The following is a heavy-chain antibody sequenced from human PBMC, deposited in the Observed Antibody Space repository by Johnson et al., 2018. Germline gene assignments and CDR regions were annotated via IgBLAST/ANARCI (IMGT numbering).Heavy chain of an antibody. CDR1: GFSFHEYA. D-gene: IGHD3-3*01. V-gene: IGHV3-9*01. CDR3: AKDNDFWSDLYFYYMDG. Sequence: EVQLVESGGGLVRPGRSLRLSCAAAGFSFHEYAMHWVRQAPGKGLAWVAGISWHSSSIDYADSVKGRFNIPRDNAKNSLFLQMNSLKVEDTALYYCAKDNDFWSDLYFYYMDGGGKGTTVTVSS. J-gene: IGHJ6*03. CDR2: ISWHSSSI.